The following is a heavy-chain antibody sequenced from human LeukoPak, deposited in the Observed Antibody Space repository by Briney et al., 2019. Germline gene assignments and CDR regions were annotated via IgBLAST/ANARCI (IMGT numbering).Heavy chain of an antibody. J-gene: IGHJ4*02. CDR2: ISWNSGSI. Sequence: GGSLRLSCAASGFTFDDCAMHWVRQAPGKGLEWVSGISWNSGSIGYADSVKGRFTISRDNAKNSLYLQMNSLRAEDTAVYYCARDFLSYGGNHFDYWGQGTLVTVSS. CDR1: GFTFDDCA. V-gene: IGHV3-9*01. D-gene: IGHD4-23*01. CDR3: ARDFLSYGGNHFDY.